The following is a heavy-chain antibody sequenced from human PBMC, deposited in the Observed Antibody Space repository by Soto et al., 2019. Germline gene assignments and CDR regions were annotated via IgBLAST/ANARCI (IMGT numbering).Heavy chain of an antibody. V-gene: IGHV3-21*01. Sequence: GVLRLSCASSGFTFSTYTMNWARQAPGKGLEWVSSINGRGNYIYYAESVKGRFTISRDNAKNSLYLQMDRLRAEDTALYYCVREDGKVGTNSAFDYWGLGALVTVSS. D-gene: IGHD1-26*01. CDR1: GFTFSTYT. CDR3: VREDGKVGTNSAFDY. J-gene: IGHJ4*02. CDR2: INGRGNYI.